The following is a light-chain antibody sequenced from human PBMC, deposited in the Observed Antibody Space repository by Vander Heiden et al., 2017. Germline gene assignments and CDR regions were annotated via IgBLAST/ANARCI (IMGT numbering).Light chain of an antibody. Sequence: SYELTQPPSVSVSPGQTARITCSGEDMGDKYACWSQQKPGQSPVLFIDQDSKRPSGIPERFSGSNAGNTATLTISGTQAMDEADYYCQAWDSSTVVFGGGTKLTVL. CDR2: QDS. CDR3: QAWDSSTVV. CDR1: DMGDKY. V-gene: IGLV3-1*01. J-gene: IGLJ2*01.